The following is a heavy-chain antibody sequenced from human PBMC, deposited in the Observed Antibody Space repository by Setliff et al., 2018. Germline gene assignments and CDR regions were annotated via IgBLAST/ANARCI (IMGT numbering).Heavy chain of an antibody. J-gene: IGHJ5*01. Sequence: GGSLRLSCAASGFTFSHFAVTWVRQSPGRGLEWVSSISGSGGVTNYGDSVRGRFTTSRDNAKNTVYLEMNSLRAEDTAKYYCAKDPNGDYVGAFDSWGRGTLVTVSS. V-gene: IGHV3-23*01. D-gene: IGHD4-17*01. CDR3: AKDPNGDYVGAFDS. CDR1: GFTFSHFA. CDR2: ISGSGGVT.